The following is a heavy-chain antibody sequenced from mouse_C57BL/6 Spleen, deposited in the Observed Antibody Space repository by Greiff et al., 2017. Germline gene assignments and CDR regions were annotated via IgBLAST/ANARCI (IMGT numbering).Heavy chain of an antibody. V-gene: IGHV1-53*01. CDR1: GYTFTSYW. CDR3: ARPEIISNPFDY. J-gene: IGHJ2*01. CDR2: INPSNGGT. D-gene: IGHD2-5*01. Sequence: VQLQQPGAELVKPGASVTLSCKASGYTFTSYWMHWVKQRPGQGLEWIGNINPSNGGTNYNEKFKSKATLTVDKSSSTAYMQLSSLTSEDSAVYYCARPEIISNPFDYWGQGTTLTVSS.